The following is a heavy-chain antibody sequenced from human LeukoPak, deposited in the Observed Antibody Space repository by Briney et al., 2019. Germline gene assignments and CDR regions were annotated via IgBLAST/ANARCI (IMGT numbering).Heavy chain of an antibody. D-gene: IGHD3-3*01. CDR2: ILCGGSNK. V-gene: IGHV3-21*01. CDR1: GFTSVSYA. Sequence: GGSLRLSCAASGFTSVSYAMNWVGQAPGKGLEWSSSILCGGSNKYYADSVKGRFTISRDNAKNSLYLQMNSLRAEDTAVYYCARDKPIFGVVIEPTQDAFDIWGQGTMVTVSS. CDR3: ARDKPIFGVVIEPTQDAFDI. J-gene: IGHJ3*02.